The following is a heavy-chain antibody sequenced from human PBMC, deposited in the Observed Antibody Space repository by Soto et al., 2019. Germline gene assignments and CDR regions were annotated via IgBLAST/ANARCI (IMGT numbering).Heavy chain of an antibody. D-gene: IGHD2-2*01. V-gene: IGHV4-31*03. Sequence: SETLSLTCTVSGGSISSGGYYWSWIRQHPGKGLEWIGYIYYSGSTYYNPSLKSRVTISVDTSKNQFSLKLSSVTAADTAVYYCARASTLLVPAAKVDAMNWFDPWGQGTLVTVSS. CDR1: GGSISSGGYY. CDR3: ARASTLLVPAAKVDAMNWFDP. CDR2: IYYSGST. J-gene: IGHJ5*02.